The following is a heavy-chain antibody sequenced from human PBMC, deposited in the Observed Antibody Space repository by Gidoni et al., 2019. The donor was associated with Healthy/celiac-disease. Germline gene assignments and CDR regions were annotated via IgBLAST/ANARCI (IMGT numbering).Heavy chain of an antibody. D-gene: IGHD3-22*01. V-gene: IGHV4-34*01. Sequence: QVQLQQWGAGLLKPSETLSLTCAVYGGSFSGYYWSWIRQPPGKGLEWIGEINHSGSPNYNPSLKSRVTISVDTSKNQFSLKLSSVTAADTAVYYCAIPNYYYDSSGYDYWGQGTLVTVSS. J-gene: IGHJ4*02. CDR1: GGSFSGYY. CDR3: AIPNYYYDSSGYDY. CDR2: INHSGSP.